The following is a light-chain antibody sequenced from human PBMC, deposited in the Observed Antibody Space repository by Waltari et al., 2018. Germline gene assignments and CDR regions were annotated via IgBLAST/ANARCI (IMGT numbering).Light chain of an antibody. Sequence: QSALTQPASVSGSPGQSVTISCTGSSGDIGTYNFISWYQHFPGKAPKLILCDVYSRPSGVSNRFSGSKSGNTTSLTISGRQADDESDYYCASYTSISNICVFGTGTKVTVL. CDR1: SGDIGTYNF. CDR3: ASYTSISNICV. V-gene: IGLV2-14*03. CDR2: DVY. J-gene: IGLJ1*01.